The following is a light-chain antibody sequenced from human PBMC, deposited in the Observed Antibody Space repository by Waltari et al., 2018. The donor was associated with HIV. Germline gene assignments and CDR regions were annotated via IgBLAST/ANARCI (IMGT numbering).Light chain of an antibody. CDR2: EGS. J-gene: IGLJ2*01. Sequence: QSALTQPASVSGSPGLSITISCTGTSSDVGDYNYVSWYQQRPGKAPKLMIYEGSNRPSGGYNRFSGSKSGNTASLTIAGLQAEDEADYYCSSYTTSSVVFGGGTKLTVL. CDR3: SSYTTSSVV. CDR1: SSDVGDYNY. V-gene: IGLV2-14*01.